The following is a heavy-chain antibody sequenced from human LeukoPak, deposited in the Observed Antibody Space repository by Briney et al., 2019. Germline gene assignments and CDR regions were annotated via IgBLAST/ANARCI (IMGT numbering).Heavy chain of an antibody. V-gene: IGHV3-23*01. CDR2: ISSSGGAI. J-gene: IGHJ5*02. Sequence: PGGSLRLSCAASGFPFSSYAMSWVRQAPGKGLEWVSTISSSGGAIYYAASVKGRFTISRDNSESRMSLQMNSLRAADTAVYYCAKGYGAFGPRGQGIRVTVSS. CDR1: GFPFSSYA. CDR3: AKGYGAFGP. D-gene: IGHD3-10*01.